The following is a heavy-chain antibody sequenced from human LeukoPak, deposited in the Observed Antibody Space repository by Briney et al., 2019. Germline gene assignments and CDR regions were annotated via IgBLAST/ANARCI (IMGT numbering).Heavy chain of an antibody. CDR1: GFTVNSNY. J-gene: IGHJ4*02. CDR3: ARDLDKFGGVMGY. Sequence: PGGSLRLSCAASGFTVNSNYMSWVRQAPGKGLEWVSIIYSGGSTFYADSVQGRFTISRDNSKNTLYLQMNSLRAEDTAVYYCARDLDKFGGVMGYRGQGTLVAVSS. D-gene: IGHD3-16*01. V-gene: IGHV3-66*01. CDR2: IYSGGST.